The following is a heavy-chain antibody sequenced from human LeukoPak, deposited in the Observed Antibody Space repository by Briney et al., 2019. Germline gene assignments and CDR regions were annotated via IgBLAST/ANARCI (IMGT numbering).Heavy chain of an antibody. Sequence: GGSLRLSCAASGFTFSSYGMHWVRQAPGKGLEWVAVMWYDGSNKYYADSVKGRFTISRDNSKNTLYLQMNSLRAEDTAVYYCAKGALYYYYYMDVWGKGTTVTVSS. J-gene: IGHJ6*03. CDR3: AKGALYYYYYMDV. CDR1: GFTFSSYG. CDR2: MWYDGSNK. V-gene: IGHV3-33*06.